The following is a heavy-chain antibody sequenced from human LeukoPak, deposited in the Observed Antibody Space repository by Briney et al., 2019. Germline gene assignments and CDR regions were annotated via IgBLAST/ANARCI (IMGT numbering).Heavy chain of an antibody. Sequence: GGSLRLSCAACGFTFSRTWMYWVRQAPGKGLVWVSRINRDGSSTTYADSVKGRFTISRDNAKNTAYLQMNSLRGEDTAVYFCARDWHYAMDVWGQGTTVTVSS. CDR2: INRDGSST. CDR1: GFTFSRTW. CDR3: ARDWHYAMDV. J-gene: IGHJ6*02. V-gene: IGHV3-74*01.